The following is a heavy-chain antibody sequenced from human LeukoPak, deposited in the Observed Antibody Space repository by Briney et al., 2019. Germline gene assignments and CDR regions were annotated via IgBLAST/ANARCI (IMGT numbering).Heavy chain of an antibody. CDR1: GGSISSYY. CDR2: IYYSGST. Sequence: PSETLSLTCTVSGGSISSYYRSWIRQPPGKGLEWIGYIYYSGSTNYNPSLKSRVTISVDTSKNQFSLKLSSVTAADTAVYYCARAIWYYGSLPDYWGQGTLVTVSS. D-gene: IGHD3-10*01. CDR3: ARAIWYYGSLPDY. V-gene: IGHV4-59*01. J-gene: IGHJ4*02.